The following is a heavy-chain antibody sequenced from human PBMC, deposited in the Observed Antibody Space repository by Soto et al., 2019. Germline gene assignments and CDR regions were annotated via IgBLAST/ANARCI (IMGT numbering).Heavy chain of an antibody. CDR3: ARDFWRYYDFWSGYYSLLDI. V-gene: IGHV1-18*01. D-gene: IGHD3-3*01. J-gene: IGHJ3*02. CDR2: ISAYNGNT. Sequence: ASVKVSCKASGYTFTSYGISWVRQAPGQGLEWMGWISAYNGNTNYAQKLQGRVTMTTDTSTSTAYMELRSLRSDDTAVYYCARDFWRYYDFWSGYYSLLDIWGQGTMVTVSS. CDR1: GYTFTSYG.